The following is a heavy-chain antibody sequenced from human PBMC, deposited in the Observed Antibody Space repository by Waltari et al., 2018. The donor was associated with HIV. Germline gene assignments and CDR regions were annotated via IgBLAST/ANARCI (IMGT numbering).Heavy chain of an antibody. CDR3: ARSRAAAGLDY. J-gene: IGHJ4*02. CDR2: IFYSGTT. D-gene: IGHD6-13*01. Sequence: QVQLQESGPGLVKPSETLSLTCTVSGGSISTYFWSWIRQPPWKGLEWIGYIFYSGTTNYNPSLKSRVSISVDTSKNQFSLKLSSVTAADTAVYYCARSRAAAGLDYWGQGALVTVSS. V-gene: IGHV4-59*01. CDR1: GGSISTYF.